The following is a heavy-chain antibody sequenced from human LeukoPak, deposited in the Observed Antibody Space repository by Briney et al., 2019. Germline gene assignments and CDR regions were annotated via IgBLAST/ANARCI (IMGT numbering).Heavy chain of an antibody. J-gene: IGHJ4*02. D-gene: IGHD6-19*01. V-gene: IGHV3-74*01. CDR1: GLTFSSYW. Sequence: GGSLRLSCAASGLTFSSYWMHWVRQAPGKGLVWVSRINSDGSSTSYADSVKGRFTISRDNAKNTLYLQMNSLRAEDTAVYYCARDREAGKWLPTGYWGQGTLVTVSS. CDR3: ARDREAGKWLPTGY. CDR2: INSDGSST.